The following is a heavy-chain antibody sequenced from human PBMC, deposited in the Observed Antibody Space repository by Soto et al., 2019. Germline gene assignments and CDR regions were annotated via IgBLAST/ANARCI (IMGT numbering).Heavy chain of an antibody. CDR1: GFTFTSSA. J-gene: IGHJ4*02. D-gene: IGHD3-9*01. CDR3: ARAGDILTGLVDY. CDR2: IVVGSGNT. Sequence: ASVKVSCKASGFTFTSSAVQWVRQARGQRLEWIGWIVVGSGNTNYAQKSQERVTITRNMSISTAYMELSSLRSEDTAVYYCARAGDILTGLVDYWGQGTLVTVSS. V-gene: IGHV1-58*01.